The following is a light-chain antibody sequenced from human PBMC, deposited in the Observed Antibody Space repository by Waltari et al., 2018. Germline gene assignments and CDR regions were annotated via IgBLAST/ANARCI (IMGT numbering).Light chain of an antibody. Sequence: DIQMTQSPSSLSASVVDRVILTCRTSQSISPSLNLYHQKPGKAPKLLIFGTSTLHVGVPSRFTGSVSGTVFSLTITDLQSEDFGTYYCQQNFVSPGVTFGPGTTLNV. V-gene: IGKV1-39*01. CDR2: GTS. CDR1: QSISPS. CDR3: QQNFVSPGVT. J-gene: IGKJ3*01.